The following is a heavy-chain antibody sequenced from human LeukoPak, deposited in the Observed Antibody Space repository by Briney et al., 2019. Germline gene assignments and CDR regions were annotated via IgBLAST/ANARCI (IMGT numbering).Heavy chain of an antibody. Sequence: SETLSLTCTVSGGPSSSSSDYWGWIRQPPGKGLEWIGSIHYSGSTYHNPSLKSRVTISVDTSKNQFSLKLSSVTAADTAVYYCARQGTNPFLDYWGQGILVTVSS. CDR1: GGPSSSSSDY. D-gene: IGHD1-14*01. CDR3: ARQGTNPFLDY. V-gene: IGHV4-39*01. J-gene: IGHJ4*02. CDR2: IHYSGST.